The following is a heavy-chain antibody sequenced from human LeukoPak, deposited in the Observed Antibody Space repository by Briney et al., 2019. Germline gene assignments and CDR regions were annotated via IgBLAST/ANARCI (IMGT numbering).Heavy chain of an antibody. CDR2: IYYSGST. CDR3: ARHVSPTYYFDY. V-gene: IGHV4-39*01. Sequence: SETLSLTCTVSGGSISSSPYYWGWIRQPPGKGLEWIGSIYYSGSTYYNPSLNSRVTISVDTSKNLFSLKLSSVTAADTAVYFCARHVSPTYYFDYWGQGTLVTVSS. J-gene: IGHJ4*02. D-gene: IGHD5/OR15-5a*01. CDR1: GGSISSSPYY.